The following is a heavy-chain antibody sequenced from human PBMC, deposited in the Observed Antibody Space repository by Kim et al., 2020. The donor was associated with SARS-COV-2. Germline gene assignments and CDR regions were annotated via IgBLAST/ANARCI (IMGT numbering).Heavy chain of an antibody. J-gene: IGHJ4*02. D-gene: IGHD3-22*01. CDR3: AHDSSSYGRFDS. Sequence: SETLSLTCTVSGVSISTSGFYWGWIRQPPGKGLEWIATMYYSGSAYYNPSLKSRITPSVDTSNNQFSLRLSSVTAADTAFYYCAHDSSSYGRFDSWGQGILVTVSS. V-gene: IGHV4-39*01. CDR1: GVSISTSGFY. CDR2: MYYSGSA.